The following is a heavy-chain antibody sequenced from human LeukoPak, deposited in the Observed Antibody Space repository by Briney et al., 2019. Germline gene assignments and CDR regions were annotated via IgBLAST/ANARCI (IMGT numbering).Heavy chain of an antibody. CDR3: AKLRAGSSGLIDY. V-gene: IGHV3-66*01. CDR1: GFTVSNNY. CDR2: IYGANNT. Sequence: PGGSLRLSCAASGFTVSNNYMSWVRQAPGKGLEWVSVIYGANNTYYADSVRGRFTVSRDNSKNTLYLQMNILRAEDTAVYYCAKLRAGSSGLIDYWGQGTLVTVSS. J-gene: IGHJ4*02. D-gene: IGHD6-19*01.